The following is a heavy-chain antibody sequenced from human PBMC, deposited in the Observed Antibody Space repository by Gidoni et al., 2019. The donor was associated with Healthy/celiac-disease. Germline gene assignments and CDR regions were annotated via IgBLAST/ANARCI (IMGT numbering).Heavy chain of an antibody. CDR2: IYYSGST. CDR3: ATSGSYYPTNVDY. D-gene: IGHD1-26*01. Sequence: QLQLQESGPGLVKPLETLSLTCTVSGGSISSSSYYWGWIRQPPGKGLEWIGSIYYSGSTYYNPSLKSRVTISVDTSKNQFSLKLSSVTAADTAVYYCATSGSYYPTNVDYWGQGTLVTVSS. V-gene: IGHV4-39*01. J-gene: IGHJ4*02. CDR1: GGSISSSSYY.